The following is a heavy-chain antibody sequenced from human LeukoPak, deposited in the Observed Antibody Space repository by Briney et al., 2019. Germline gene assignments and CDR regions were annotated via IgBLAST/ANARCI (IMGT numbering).Heavy chain of an antibody. V-gene: IGHV3-74*01. Sequence: GGSLRLSCTVSGFTVSTNSMSWVRQAPGKGLVWVSRINSDGSSTSYADSVKGRFTISRDNAKTSLYLQMNSLRAEDTAVYYCARDRGGIGYYMDVWGKGTTVTVSS. CDR2: INSDGSST. CDR3: ARDRGGIGYYMDV. CDR1: GFTVSTNS. D-gene: IGHD3-16*02. J-gene: IGHJ6*03.